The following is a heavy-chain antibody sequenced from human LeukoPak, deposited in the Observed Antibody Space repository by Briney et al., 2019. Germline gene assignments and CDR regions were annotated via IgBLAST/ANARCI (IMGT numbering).Heavy chain of an antibody. V-gene: IGHV3-21*01. CDR1: GFTFSRYS. CDR2: ISSSSSYI. Sequence: GGALRLSCAASGFTFSRYSMNWVGQAPGKGLEWVSSISSSSSYIYYADAVKGRLTISRDNGKKSLYLQMNSLRGEDKGVYYCARDQYSRRSGPVRYWAQGPLVTVSS. D-gene: IGHD6-19*01. CDR3: ARDQYSRRSGPVRY. J-gene: IGHJ4*02.